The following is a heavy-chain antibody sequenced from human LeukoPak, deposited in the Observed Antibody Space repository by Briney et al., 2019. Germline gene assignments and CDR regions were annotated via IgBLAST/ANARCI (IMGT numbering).Heavy chain of an antibody. CDR3: ARANNWNYALGY. CDR2: ISTGNGNT. CDR1: GYTFTSYG. V-gene: IGHV1-18*01. Sequence: GASVKVSCKASGYTFTSYGINWVRQAPGQGLEWMGWISTGNGNTNYGQKFQGRVTMTTDTSTGTGYMELRSLRSDDTAMYYCARANNWNYALGYWGQGTLVTVSS. J-gene: IGHJ4*02. D-gene: IGHD1-7*01.